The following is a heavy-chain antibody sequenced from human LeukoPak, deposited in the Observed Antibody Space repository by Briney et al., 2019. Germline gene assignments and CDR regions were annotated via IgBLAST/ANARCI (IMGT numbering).Heavy chain of an antibody. CDR3: ARIIYDYVWGSYPKS. CDR2: IYPGDSDT. D-gene: IGHD3-16*02. V-gene: IGHV5-51*01. J-gene: IGHJ4*02. Sequence: GESLKISCKGSGYSFNSYWIGWVRQMPGKGLKWMGIIYPGDSDTRYSPSFQGQVTISADKSISTAYLQWSSLKASDTAMYYCARIIYDYVWGSYPKSWGQGTLVTVSS. CDR1: GYSFNSYW.